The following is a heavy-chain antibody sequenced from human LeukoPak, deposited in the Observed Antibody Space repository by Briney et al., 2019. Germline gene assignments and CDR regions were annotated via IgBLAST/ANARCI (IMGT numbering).Heavy chain of an antibody. CDR2: LNCSSSYI. V-gene: IGHV3-21*01. CDR3: ARFSGYCSSTSCTPGD. D-gene: IGHD2-2*01. CDR1: GFTLSSYN. Sequence: GGSLRLSCAAPGFTLSSYNMNWVPQAPGKGLEWGFSLNCSSSYIYYADSVKGRFTISRDNAKNSLYLQMNSLRAEDTAVYYCARFSGYCSSTSCTPGDWGQGTLVTVSS. J-gene: IGHJ4*02.